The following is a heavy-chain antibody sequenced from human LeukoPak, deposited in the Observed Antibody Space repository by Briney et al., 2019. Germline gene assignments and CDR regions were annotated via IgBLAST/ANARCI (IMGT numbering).Heavy chain of an antibody. CDR1: GYTFTSYG. D-gene: IGHD4-23*01. V-gene: IGHV1-69*13. CDR2: ITPIFGTG. CDR3: ARGWLAETTVVTPYNY. J-gene: IGHJ4*02. Sequence: SVKVSCKASGYTFTSYGISWVRQAPGQGLEWMEGITPIFGTGNYAQKFQGRVTITAVESMSTAYMELSSLRSEDTAVYYCARGWLAETTVVTPYNYWGQGTLVTVSS.